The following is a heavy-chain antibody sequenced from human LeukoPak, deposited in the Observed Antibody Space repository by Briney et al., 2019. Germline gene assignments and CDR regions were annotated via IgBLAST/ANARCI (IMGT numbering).Heavy chain of an antibody. J-gene: IGHJ4*02. CDR2: IYPGDSDT. CDR3: ARRSTYYYDSSGYYFDY. D-gene: IGHD3-22*01. Sequence: GESLKISCKGSGYSFTSYWIGWVRQMPGKGLEWMGIIYPGDSDTRYSPSFQGQVTISADKSISNAYLQWSSLKASDTAMYYCARRSTYYYDSSGYYFDYWGQGTLVTVSS. CDR1: GYSFTSYW. V-gene: IGHV5-51*01.